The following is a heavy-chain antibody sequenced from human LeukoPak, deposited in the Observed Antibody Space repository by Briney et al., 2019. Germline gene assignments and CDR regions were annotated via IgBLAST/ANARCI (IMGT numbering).Heavy chain of an antibody. V-gene: IGHV3-30*03. J-gene: IGHJ4*02. CDR1: GFTFSSYG. D-gene: IGHD3-10*01. CDR2: ISYHGINK. Sequence: GGSLRLSCASSGFTFSSYGMHWVRQAPGKGLEWVAVISYHGINKYYADSVKGRFTISRDNAKNSLYLQMNSLRAEDTAVYYCAREGGGGRLLWFGELPSDYFDYWGQGTLVTVSS. CDR3: AREGGGGRLLWFGELPSDYFDY.